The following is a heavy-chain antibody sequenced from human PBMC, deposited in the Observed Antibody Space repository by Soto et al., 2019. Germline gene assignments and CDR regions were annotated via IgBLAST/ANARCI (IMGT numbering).Heavy chain of an antibody. CDR3: ARQYSSGWNPFDY. D-gene: IGHD6-19*01. CDR2: VYYSRTT. CDR1: GASISSSSYY. Sequence: QLQLQESGPGLVKPSETLSLTCTVSGASISSSSYYWGWIRQPPGKGLEWIGSVYYSRTTYYNPSLKSRVTISVDTAKSQFSLKLNSVTAADTAVYYCARQYSSGWNPFDYWGQGTLVTVSS. V-gene: IGHV4-39*01. J-gene: IGHJ4*02.